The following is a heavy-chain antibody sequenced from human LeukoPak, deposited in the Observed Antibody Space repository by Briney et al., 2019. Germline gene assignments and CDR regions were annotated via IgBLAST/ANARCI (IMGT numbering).Heavy chain of an antibody. V-gene: IGHV3-7*05. D-gene: IGHD4-17*01. J-gene: IGHJ5*01. CDR2: IKQDGTEA. CDR1: GFIFSSYW. Sequence: GGSLRLSCAASGFIFSSYWMTWVRQAPGKGLEWVANIKQDGTEAYYVDSLKGRFTISRDNAKNSLYLQLNSLRAEDTAVYYCAGAPTVTTRVFASWGQGTLVTVSS. CDR3: AGAPTVTTRVFAS.